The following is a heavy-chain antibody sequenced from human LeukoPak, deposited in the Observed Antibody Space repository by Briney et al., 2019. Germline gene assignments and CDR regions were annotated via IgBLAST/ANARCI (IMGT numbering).Heavy chain of an antibody. Sequence: GGSLRLSCAASGFTFSSYAMHWVRQPPGKGLEYVSAISSNGGSTYYANSVKGRFTISRDNSKNTLYLQMGSLRAEDMAVYHCARQVGGGDFDYWGQGTLVTVSS. CDR3: ARQVGGGDFDY. J-gene: IGHJ4*02. CDR1: GFTFSSYA. D-gene: IGHD2-21*01. V-gene: IGHV3-64*01. CDR2: ISSNGGST.